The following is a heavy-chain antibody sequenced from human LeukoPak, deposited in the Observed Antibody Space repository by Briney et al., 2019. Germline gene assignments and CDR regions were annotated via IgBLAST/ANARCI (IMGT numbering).Heavy chain of an antibody. CDR1: GSIFSTYA. CDR2: ISGSGAGI. V-gene: IGHV3-23*01. Sequence: PGGSLRLSCAASGSIFSTYAMSWVRLAPGKGLEWVSGISGSGAGIYYADSVKGRFTISRDNSRNTLYLQMNSLRAEDTAVYYCAKQGHSGYDLNWLDPWGQGTLVTVSS. D-gene: IGHD5-12*01. CDR3: AKQGHSGYDLNWLDP. J-gene: IGHJ5*02.